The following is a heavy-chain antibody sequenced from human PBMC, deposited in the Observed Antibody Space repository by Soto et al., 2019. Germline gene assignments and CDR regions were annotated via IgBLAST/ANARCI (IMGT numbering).Heavy chain of an antibody. CDR2: IYYSGST. D-gene: IGHD2-15*01. V-gene: IGHV4-31*03. CDR1: GGSISSGGYY. Sequence: QVQLQESGPGLVKPSLTLSLTCTVSGGSISSGGYYWSWIRQHPGKGLEWIGYIYYSGSTYYNPSLKSRVTIXXDXSTXQFSLKLSSVTAADTAVYYCARTYCSGGSCSHIDYWGQGTLVTVSS. J-gene: IGHJ4*02. CDR3: ARTYCSGGSCSHIDY.